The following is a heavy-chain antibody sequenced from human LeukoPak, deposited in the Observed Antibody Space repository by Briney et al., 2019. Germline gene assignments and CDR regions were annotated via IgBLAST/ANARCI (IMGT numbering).Heavy chain of an antibody. CDR1: GFTSSSYA. J-gene: IGHJ5*02. CDR2: ISGSGGST. CDR3: ARSGDYGDYGDWFDP. V-gene: IGHV3-23*01. Sequence: GGSLRLSCAVSGFTSSSYAMSWVRQAPGKGLEWVSTISGSGGSTYYADSVKGRFTISRDNSKNTLYLQMNSLRAEDTAVYYCARSGDYGDYGDWFDPWGQGTLVTVSS. D-gene: IGHD4-17*01.